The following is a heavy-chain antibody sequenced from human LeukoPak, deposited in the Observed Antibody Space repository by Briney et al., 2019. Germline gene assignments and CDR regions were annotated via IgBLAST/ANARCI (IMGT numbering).Heavy chain of an antibody. V-gene: IGHV3-48*03. D-gene: IGHD5-24*01. CDR1: GFTFSSYE. Sequence: PGGSLRLSCAASGFTFSSYEMNWVRQAPGKGLEWVSYISSSGSTRYYEDSVKGRFTISRDNAKNSLYLQMNSLRAEDTAVYYCARRWLLADSLDFWGQGTMVTVSS. CDR2: ISSSGSTR. CDR3: ARRWLLADSLDF. J-gene: IGHJ3*01.